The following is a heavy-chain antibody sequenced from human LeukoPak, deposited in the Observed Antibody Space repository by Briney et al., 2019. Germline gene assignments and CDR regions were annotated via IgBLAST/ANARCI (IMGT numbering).Heavy chain of an antibody. D-gene: IGHD1-7*01. CDR2: INSSGDTI. CDR3: AREPGTTRVVSQYFDY. V-gene: IGHV3-11*01. J-gene: IGHJ4*02. Sequence: GGSLRLSCAASGFTFSDYYMSWIRQAPWKGLEWVSYINSSGDTIYYADSVKGRFTISRDNAKNLLYLQMDSLRAEDTAVYYCAREPGTTRVVSQYFDYWGQGTLVTVSS. CDR1: GFTFSDYY.